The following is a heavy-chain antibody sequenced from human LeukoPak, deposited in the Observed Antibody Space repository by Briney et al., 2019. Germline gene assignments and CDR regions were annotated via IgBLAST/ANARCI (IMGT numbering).Heavy chain of an antibody. CDR3: ASGYYDSSGHRLFDY. CDR2: IYHSGST. D-gene: IGHD3-22*01. J-gene: IGHJ4*02. V-gene: IGHV4-4*02. Sequence: PSETLSLTCAVSGGSISSSNWWSWVRQPPGKGLEWIGEIYHSGSTNYNPSLKSRVTISVDKSKNQFSLKLSSVTAADTAVYYCASGYYDSSGHRLFDYWGQGTLVTVSS. CDR1: GGSISSSNW.